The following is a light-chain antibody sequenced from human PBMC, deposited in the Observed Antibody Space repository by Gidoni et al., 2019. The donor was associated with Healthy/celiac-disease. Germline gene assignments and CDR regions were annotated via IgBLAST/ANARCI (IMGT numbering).Light chain of an antibody. J-gene: IGKJ1*01. V-gene: IGKV1-39*01. CDR3: QQSYSTWT. CDR2: AAS. Sequence: DIQMTPSPSSLSASVGDRVTITCRASQSISSYLNWYQQKPGKAPKLLIYAASSLQSGVPSRCSGSGSGTDFNLISSSLQPEDFATYYCQQSYSTWTFGQXTKVEIK. CDR1: QSISSY.